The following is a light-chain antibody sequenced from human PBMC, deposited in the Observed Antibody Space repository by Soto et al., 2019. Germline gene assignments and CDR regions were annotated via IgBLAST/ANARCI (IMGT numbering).Light chain of an antibody. V-gene: IGKV3-20*01. CDR3: QQYGDSEYT. CDR1: HIITSNL. J-gene: IGKJ2*01. CDR2: AAS. Sequence: EIVLTQSPGTLSLSPGEGAVLSCRASHIITSNLLAWYRHKPGQAPRLLIYAASTRATGIPARFSGSGSGTDFTLTISRLEPEDFAMYYCQQYGDSEYTFGQGPSLEIK.